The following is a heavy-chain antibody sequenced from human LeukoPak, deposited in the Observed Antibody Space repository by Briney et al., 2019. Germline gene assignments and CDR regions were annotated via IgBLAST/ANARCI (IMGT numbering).Heavy chain of an antibody. D-gene: IGHD4-17*01. V-gene: IGHV1-69*05. J-gene: IGHJ4*02. CDR2: IIPIFGTA. CDR3: ARSIFYGDYAPWYYFDY. Sequence: GASVKVSCKASGGTFSSYAISWVRQAPGQGLEWMGGIIPIFGTANSAQKFQGRVTITTDESTSTAYMELSSLRSEDTAVYYCARSIFYGDYAPWYYFDYWGQGTLVTVSS. CDR1: GGTFSSYA.